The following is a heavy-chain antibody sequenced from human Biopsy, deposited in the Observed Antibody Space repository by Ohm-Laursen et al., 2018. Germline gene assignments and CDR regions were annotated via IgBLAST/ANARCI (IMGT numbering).Heavy chain of an antibody. J-gene: IGHJ3*01. V-gene: IGHV3-48*03. CDR3: ARLNSGTYDASDL. Sequence: SLRLSCSASGFTFSLYEMNWVRQAPGKGLEWTSYIYGGGSPGSYADSVKGRFTISRDNAQNSLYLHMNSLRAEDTAVYYCARLNSGTYDASDLWGQGTMVIVSS. D-gene: IGHD1-26*01. CDR1: GFTFSLYE. CDR2: IYGGGSPG.